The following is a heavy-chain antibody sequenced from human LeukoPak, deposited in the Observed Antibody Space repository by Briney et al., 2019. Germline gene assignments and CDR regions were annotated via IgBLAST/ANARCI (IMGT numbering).Heavy chain of an antibody. Sequence: GGSLRLSCAASGFTFSSYAMSWVRQAPGKGLEWVSAISGSGGSTYYADSVKGRFTISKDNSKNTLYLQMNSLSAEDTAVYYCARADSNYRNYFDYWGQGTLVTVSS. CDR2: ISGSGGST. D-gene: IGHD4-11*01. J-gene: IGHJ4*02. CDR3: ARADSNYRNYFDY. CDR1: GFTFSSYA. V-gene: IGHV3-23*01.